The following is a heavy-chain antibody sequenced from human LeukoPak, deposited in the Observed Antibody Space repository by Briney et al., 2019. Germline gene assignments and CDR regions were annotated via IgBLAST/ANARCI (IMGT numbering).Heavy chain of an antibody. V-gene: IGHV4-34*01. J-gene: IGHJ4*02. CDR1: GGSFSTYY. CDR3: ANSGFTVTTYYFDY. Sequence: SETLSLTCAVYGGSFSTYYWSWIRQPPGQGLEWIGEINHSGSTNYNPSLKSRVTISVDTSKNQFSLKLSSVTAADTAVYYCANSGFTVTTYYFDYWGQGTLVTVSS. CDR2: INHSGST. D-gene: IGHD4-17*01.